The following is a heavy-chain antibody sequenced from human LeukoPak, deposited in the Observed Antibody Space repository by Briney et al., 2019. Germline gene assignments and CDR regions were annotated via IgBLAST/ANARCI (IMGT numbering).Heavy chain of an antibody. Sequence: ASVKVSCKASGYTFTGYYMHWVRQAPGQGLEWMGRINPNSGGTNYAQKFQGRVTMTRDTSISTAYMELSRLRSDDAAVHYCASAYSGMVRGVITSTEFWGQGTLVTVSS. J-gene: IGHJ4*02. D-gene: IGHD3-10*01. CDR1: GYTFTGYY. V-gene: IGHV1-2*06. CDR2: INPNSGGT. CDR3: ASAYSGMVRGVITSTEF.